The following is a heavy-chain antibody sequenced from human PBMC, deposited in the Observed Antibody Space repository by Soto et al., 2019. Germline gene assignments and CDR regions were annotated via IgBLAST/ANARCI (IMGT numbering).Heavy chain of an antibody. J-gene: IGHJ6*02. CDR2: IYYTGST. CDR1: GGSMSRGGQS. Sequence: LQESGPGLVKPAQTLSLTCAVSGGSMSRGGQSWSWIRQPPGKVLEWLGLIYYTGSTYYNPSLTSRVTMSVDRSKNQFSLNLTSVSAADTAMYFCARAPPGPSPRWDVWGQGTPVTVSS. CDR3: ARAPPGPSPRWDV. V-gene: IGHV4-30-2*01. D-gene: IGHD3-10*01.